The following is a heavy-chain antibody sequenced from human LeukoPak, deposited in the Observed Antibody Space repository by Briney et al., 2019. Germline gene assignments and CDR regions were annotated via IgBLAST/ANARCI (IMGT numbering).Heavy chain of an antibody. CDR1: GFTFDDYA. V-gene: IGHV3-23*01. CDR2: ISGGGDTT. CDR3: AERDNNDRYSGLHVFDF. D-gene: IGHD3-16*02. Sequence: PGGSLRLSCAVSGFTFDDYAMHWVRQAPGKGLEWVSGISGGGDTTYYAASVKGRFTISRDNSKNTLDLQMNSLRAEDTAVYYCAERDNNDRYSGLHVFDFWGQGTVVTV. J-gene: IGHJ3*01.